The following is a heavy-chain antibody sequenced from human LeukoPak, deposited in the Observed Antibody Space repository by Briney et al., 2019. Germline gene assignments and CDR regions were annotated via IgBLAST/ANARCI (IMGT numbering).Heavy chain of an antibody. CDR2: ISAYNGNT. Sequence: ASVKVSCKASGYTFTRYGISWVRQAPGHGLEWMGWISAYNGNTNYAQKLQGRVTMTTDTSTSTAYMELRSLRSDDTAVYYCARDAFTVTTPNYFDYWAHGTLVTVSS. CDR1: GYTFTRYG. D-gene: IGHD4-17*01. CDR3: ARDAFTVTTPNYFDY. V-gene: IGHV1-18*04. J-gene: IGHJ4*01.